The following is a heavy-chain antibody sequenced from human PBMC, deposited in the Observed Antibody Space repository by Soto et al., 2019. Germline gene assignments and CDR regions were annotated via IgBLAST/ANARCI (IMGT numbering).Heavy chain of an antibody. CDR2: IYPGNSDA. CDR1: GYNFATYW. D-gene: IGHD4-17*01. CDR3: PSHGFYGDSSSNYFDP. V-gene: IGHV5-51*01. J-gene: IGHJ5*02. Sequence: PGESLKISCQASGYNFATYWIAWVRQMPGKGLEYMGIIYPGNSDARYSPSFQGQVTFSADTSISTAYLHWSSLNASDTAMYYCPSHGFYGDSSSNYFDPWGQGTLVTVYS.